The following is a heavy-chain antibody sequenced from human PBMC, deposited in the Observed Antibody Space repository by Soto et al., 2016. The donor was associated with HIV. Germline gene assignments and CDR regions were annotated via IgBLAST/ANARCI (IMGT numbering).Heavy chain of an antibody. J-gene: IGHJ4*02. D-gene: IGHD4-17*01. CDR2: ISAYTGNT. V-gene: IGHV1-18*01. CDR1: NYTFTNFG. CDR3: ARSSRAIKAVSRFDY. Sequence: QIQLVQSGTEVKKPGASVKVSCKASNYTFTNFGITWVRQAPGQGLEWMGWISAYTGNTNYAQKLQGRVTMTTDTSTTTAYMELRSLTSDDTAMYYCARSSRAIKAVSRFDYWGQGTLVTVSS.